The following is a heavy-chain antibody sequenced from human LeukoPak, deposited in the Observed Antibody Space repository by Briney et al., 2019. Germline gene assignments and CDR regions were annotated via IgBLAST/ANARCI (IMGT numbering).Heavy chain of an antibody. V-gene: IGHV4-59*01. Sequence: SETLSLTCTVSGGSITAYYWNWIRQPPGKRLEWIGYIFYSGSTNYNPSLKGRVTISVDTSKNQFSLNLSSVTAADTAVYYCARENVLYGMDVWGQGTTVTVSS. CDR2: IFYSGST. D-gene: IGHD4/OR15-4a*01. J-gene: IGHJ6*02. CDR1: GGSITAYY. CDR3: ARENVLYGMDV.